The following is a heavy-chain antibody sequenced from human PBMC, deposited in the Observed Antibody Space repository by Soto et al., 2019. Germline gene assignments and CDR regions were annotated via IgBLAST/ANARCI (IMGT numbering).Heavy chain of an antibody. CDR2: ISYDGIRH. CDR3: AGESRGAAGARWGDNMFDP. J-gene: IGHJ5*02. CDR1: GFTFSSYA. V-gene: IGHV3-30-3*01. D-gene: IGHD6-13*01. Sequence: QVQLVESGGGVVQPGRSLRLSCAASGFTFSSYAMHWVRQAPGKGLEWVAIISYDGIRHFEADSVKGRFTVSRDNSKNTLVLQMHSLRTEDTVVYYGAGESRGAAGARWGDNMFDPWGQETLVTVSP.